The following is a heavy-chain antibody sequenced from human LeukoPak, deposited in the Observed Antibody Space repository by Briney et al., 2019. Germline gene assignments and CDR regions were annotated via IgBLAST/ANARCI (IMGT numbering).Heavy chain of an antibody. J-gene: IGHJ4*02. CDR3: ARRIQGMAPYYFDY. D-gene: IGHD5-24*01. CDR2: INSDGGST. V-gene: IGHV3-74*01. CDR1: GFTLSSYW. Sequence: GGSLRLSCTASGFTLSSYWMHWVRQAPGKGLVWVSRINSDGGSTSYADSVKGRFTVSRDNAKNTLYLQMNSLRAEDTAVYYCARRIQGMAPYYFDYWGQGTLVTVSS.